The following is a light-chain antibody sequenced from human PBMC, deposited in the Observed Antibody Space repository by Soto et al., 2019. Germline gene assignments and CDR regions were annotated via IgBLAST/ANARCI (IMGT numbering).Light chain of an antibody. CDR2: GAS. CDR1: QSVSSIY. V-gene: IGKV3-20*01. J-gene: IGKJ4*01. CDR3: QQYGSSALT. Sequence: EIVLTQSPGTLSLSPGERATLSCRASQSVSSIYLAWYQQKPGQAHRLLIYGASSRPTGIPDRFSGSGSGTDFTLTISRLEPEDFAVYYCQQYGSSALTFGGGTKVEIK.